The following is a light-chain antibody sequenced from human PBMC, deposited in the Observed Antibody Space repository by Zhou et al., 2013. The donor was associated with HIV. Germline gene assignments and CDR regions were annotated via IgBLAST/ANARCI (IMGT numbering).Light chain of an antibody. J-gene: IGKJ1*01. CDR1: QSISDY. CDR3: QQSFSPSKT. V-gene: IGKV1-39*01. CDR2: AAS. Sequence: DIQMTQSPSSLSASVGDRVTITCRASQSISDYLNWYQRNPGRAPKLLIYAASSLQKSGVPSRFSGDGSGTEFTLTISSLQPEDFATYYCQQSFSPSKTFGQGTKVEI.